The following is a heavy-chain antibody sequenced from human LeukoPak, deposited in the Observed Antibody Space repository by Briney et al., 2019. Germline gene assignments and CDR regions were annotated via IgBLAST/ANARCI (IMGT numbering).Heavy chain of an antibody. J-gene: IGHJ6*03. Sequence: PGGSLRLSCAASGFTFSSYGMHWVRQAPGKGLEWVAFIRYDGSNKYYADSVKGRFTISRDNSKNTLYLQMNSLRAEDTAVYYCAKGNMVRGVIPVHYYYYYYMDVWGKGTTVTVSS. CDR2: IRYDGSNK. CDR1: GFTFSSYG. CDR3: AKGNMVRGVIPVHYYYYYYMDV. D-gene: IGHD3-10*01. V-gene: IGHV3-30*02.